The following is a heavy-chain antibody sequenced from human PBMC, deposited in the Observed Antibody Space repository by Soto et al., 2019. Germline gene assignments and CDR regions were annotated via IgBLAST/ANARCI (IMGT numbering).Heavy chain of an antibody. V-gene: IGHV4-59*01. J-gene: IGHJ3*02. D-gene: IGHD6-19*01. CDR3: ARSTGTGIAVAGTDAFDI. Sequence: PSETLSLTCTFSGGSISSYYWSWIRQPPGKGLEWIGYIYYSGSTNYNPSLKSRVTISVDTSKNQFSLKLSSVTAADTAVYYCARSTGTGIAVAGTDAFDIWGQGTMVTVSS. CDR2: IYYSGST. CDR1: GGSISSYY.